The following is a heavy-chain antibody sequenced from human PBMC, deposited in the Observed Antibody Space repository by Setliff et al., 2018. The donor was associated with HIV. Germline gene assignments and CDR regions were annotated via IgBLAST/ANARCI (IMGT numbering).Heavy chain of an antibody. D-gene: IGHD3-22*01. CDR2: IIPIFGTA. CDR3: AREGSSGYLDY. CDR1: GGPFSSYA. J-gene: IGHJ4*02. Sequence: SVQVSCKASGGPFSSYAIRWVRQAPGQGLEWMGGIIPIFGTANYAQKFQGRVTITTDESTSTAYMELSSLRSEDTAVYYCAREGSSGYLDYWGQGTLVTVSS. V-gene: IGHV1-69*05.